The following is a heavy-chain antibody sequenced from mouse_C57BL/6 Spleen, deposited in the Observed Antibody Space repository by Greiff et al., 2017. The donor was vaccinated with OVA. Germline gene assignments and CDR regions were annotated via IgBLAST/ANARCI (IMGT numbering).Heavy chain of an antibody. CDR3: ARDSDGYYLRHFDY. J-gene: IGHJ2*01. Sequence: QVHVKQSGAELARPGASVKMSCKASGYTFTSYTMHWVKQRPGQGLEWIGYINPSSGYTKYNQKFKDKATLTADKSSSTAYMQLSSLTSEDSAVYYCARDSDGYYLRHFDYWGQGTTLTVSS. D-gene: IGHD2-3*01. V-gene: IGHV1-4*01. CDR2: INPSSGYT. CDR1: GYTFTSYT.